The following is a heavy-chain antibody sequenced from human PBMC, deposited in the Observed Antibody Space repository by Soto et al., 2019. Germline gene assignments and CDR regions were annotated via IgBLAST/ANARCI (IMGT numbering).Heavy chain of an antibody. J-gene: IGHJ5*02. D-gene: IGHD3-10*01. CDR2: IWYDGSNK. CDR1: GFTFSSYG. V-gene: IGHV3-33*01. Sequence: PGGSLRLSCAASGFTFSSYGMHWVRQAPGKGLEWVAVIWYDGSNKYYADSVKGRFTISRDNSKNTLYLQMNSLRAEDTAVYYCAREALWFGELGTFDPWGQGTLVTVSS. CDR3: AREALWFGELGTFDP.